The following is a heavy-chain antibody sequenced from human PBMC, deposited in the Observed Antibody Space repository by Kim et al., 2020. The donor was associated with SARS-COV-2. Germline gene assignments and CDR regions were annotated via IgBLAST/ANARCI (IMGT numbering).Heavy chain of an antibody. Sequence: SETLSLTCAVYGGSFSGYYWSWIRQPPGKGLEWIGEINHSGSTNYNPSLKSRVTISVDTSKNQFSLKLSSVTAADTAVYYCARGRGSSSWYRLGWFDPWGQGTLVTVSS. CDR2: INHSGST. V-gene: IGHV4-34*01. CDR1: GGSFSGYY. J-gene: IGHJ5*02. D-gene: IGHD6-13*01. CDR3: ARGRGSSSWYRLGWFDP.